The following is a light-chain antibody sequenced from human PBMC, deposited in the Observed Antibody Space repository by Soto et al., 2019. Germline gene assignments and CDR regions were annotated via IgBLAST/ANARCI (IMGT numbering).Light chain of an antibody. CDR1: QGISSD. J-gene: IGKJ1*01. CDR2: AAS. V-gene: IGKV1-9*01. CDR3: LQDINYPWT. Sequence: DIQLTQSPSFLSASVGDRVTITCRASQGISSDLAWYQQNPGKAPKLLIYAASTLQNGVPSTFSGSGSGTEFTLTISSLQPEDSATYYCLQDINYPWTFGQGTKVDI.